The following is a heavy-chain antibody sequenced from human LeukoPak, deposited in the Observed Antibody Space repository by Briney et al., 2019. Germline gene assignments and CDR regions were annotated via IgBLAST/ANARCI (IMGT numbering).Heavy chain of an antibody. CDR2: ISYDGSNK. D-gene: IGHD6-19*01. CDR1: GFTFSSYA. V-gene: IGHV3-30-3*01. CDR3: AREAVAGTGNDY. J-gene: IGHJ4*02. Sequence: GGSLRLSCAASGFTFSSYAMHWVRQAPGKGLEWVAVISYDGSNKYYADSVKGRFTISRDNSKNTLYLQMNSLRAEDTAVYYCAREAVAGTGNDYWGQGTLVTVSS.